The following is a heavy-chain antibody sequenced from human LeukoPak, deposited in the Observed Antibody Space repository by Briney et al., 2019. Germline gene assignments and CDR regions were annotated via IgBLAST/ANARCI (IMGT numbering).Heavy chain of an antibody. CDR2: ISSSGSTI. D-gene: IGHD3-9*01. J-gene: IGHJ4*02. V-gene: IGHV3-11*04. CDR3: DRDSTAGRILTCYRY. CDR1: GFTFSNYY. Sequence: GGSLRLSCAASGFTFSNYYMSWIRQAPGKGLEGVSYISSSGSTIYYADSVKGRFTISRDNAKNSLYLQMNSLRAEDEAVSFCDRDSTAGRILTCYRYWGKGTLVTVSS.